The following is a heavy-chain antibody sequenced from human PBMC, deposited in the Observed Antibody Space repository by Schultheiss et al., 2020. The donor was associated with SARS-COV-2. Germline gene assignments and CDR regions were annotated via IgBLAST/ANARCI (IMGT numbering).Heavy chain of an antibody. CDR1: GGSITESY. D-gene: IGHD3-16*01. CDR3: ARGDTDHFDH. V-gene: IGHV4-59*01. CDR2: IYYSGST. J-gene: IGHJ4*02. Sequence: SETLSLTCTVSGGSITESYWSWIRQPPGKGLEWIGYIYYSGSTNYNPSLKSRVTISVDKSKNQFSLKLNSVTAADTALYYCARGDTDHFDHWGQGTLVTVSS.